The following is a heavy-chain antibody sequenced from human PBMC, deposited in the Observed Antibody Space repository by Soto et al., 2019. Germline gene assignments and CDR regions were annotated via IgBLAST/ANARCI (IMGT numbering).Heavy chain of an antibody. Sequence: PGASLPISCQVSGYNFATHWIGWVRHKAGKGLEWMGIIFPGDAETRYSPSFQGHITISADKSISIAYLRWSSLKASDTGMYYCATPGGFGMDVWGQGTTVTVSS. CDR3: ATPGGFGMDV. D-gene: IGHD5-12*01. J-gene: IGHJ6*02. CDR2: IFPGDAET. V-gene: IGHV5-51*01. CDR1: GYNFATHW.